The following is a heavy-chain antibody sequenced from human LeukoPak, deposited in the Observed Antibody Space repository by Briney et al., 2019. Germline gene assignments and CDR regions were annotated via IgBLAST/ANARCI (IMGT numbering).Heavy chain of an antibody. CDR3: ARGGYSYGTQSDY. D-gene: IGHD5-18*01. Sequence: ASVKVSCKASGYTFTSYGISWVRQASVQGLDCIGWISAYNGNTNYAQKLQGRVNMTTDTSTSTAYMELRSLRSDDTAVYYCARGGYSYGTQSDYWGQGTLVTVSS. CDR2: ISAYNGNT. CDR1: GYTFTSYG. V-gene: IGHV1-18*01. J-gene: IGHJ4*02.